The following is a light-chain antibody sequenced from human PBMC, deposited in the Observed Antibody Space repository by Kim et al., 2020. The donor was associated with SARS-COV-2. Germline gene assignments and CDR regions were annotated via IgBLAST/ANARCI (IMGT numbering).Light chain of an antibody. CDR2: DVS. CDR3: SSYTSSSTVV. Sequence: GKSITISCTGTSSDVGSYNYVSWYQQHPGKAPKLMIYDVSKRPSGVSNRFSGSKSGNTASLTISGLQAEDEADYYCSSYTSSSTVVFGGGTQLTVL. CDR1: SSDVGSYNY. V-gene: IGLV2-14*04. J-gene: IGLJ2*01.